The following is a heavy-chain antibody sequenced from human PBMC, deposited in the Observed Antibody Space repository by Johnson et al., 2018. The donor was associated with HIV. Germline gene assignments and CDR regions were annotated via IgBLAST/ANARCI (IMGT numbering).Heavy chain of an antibody. D-gene: IGHD1-26*01. J-gene: IGHJ3*02. CDR2: IYSCGST. Sequence: VQLVESGGGVVQPGRSLRLSCAASGFTVSSNYMSWVRQAPGKGLEWVSVIYSCGSTYYADSVKGRFTISRDNSKNTLYLQMSSLRAGDTAVYYCARGRASWELYDAFEIWGQGTMVTVSS. V-gene: IGHV3-66*02. CDR1: GFTVSSNY. CDR3: ARGRASWELYDAFEI.